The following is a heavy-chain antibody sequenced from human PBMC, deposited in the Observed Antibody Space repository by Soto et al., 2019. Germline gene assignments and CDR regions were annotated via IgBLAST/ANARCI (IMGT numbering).Heavy chain of an antibody. CDR3: AKGGPQSLGTSGFNS. V-gene: IGHV3-30*18. Sequence: VQLVESGGGVVQPGRSLRLSCAASGFTFSDYAMHWVRQAPGKGLEWVAVVSHDGRNTHYADSVKGRVTISRDSSKKTGALAMARRLAGATAVRCCAKGGPQSLGTSGFNSWGQGALVTVSS. J-gene: IGHJ4*02. D-gene: IGHD6-19*01. CDR1: GFTFSDYA. CDR2: VSHDGRNT.